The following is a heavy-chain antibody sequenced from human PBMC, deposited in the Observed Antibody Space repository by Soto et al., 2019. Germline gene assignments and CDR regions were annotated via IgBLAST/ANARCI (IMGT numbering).Heavy chain of an antibody. CDR3: ARGGHITVVTASFDY. Sequence: QVQLVQSGAEVKKPGASVRVSCKASGDTFTTYYLHWGRQAPGQGLEWMGMIHPSGGGATYAQKFLGRLTLTRDTSTSTVFMELSSLRSDDTAVYYCARGGHITVVTASFDYWGQGTLVTVSS. D-gene: IGHD2-21*02. V-gene: IGHV1-46*03. CDR2: IHPSGGGA. J-gene: IGHJ4*02. CDR1: GDTFTTYY.